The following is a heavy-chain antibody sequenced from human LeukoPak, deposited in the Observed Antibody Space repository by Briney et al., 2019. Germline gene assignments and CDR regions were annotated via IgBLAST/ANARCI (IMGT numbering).Heavy chain of an antibody. CDR3: ARPGGGYSYGYDY. D-gene: IGHD5-18*01. V-gene: IGHV1-2*02. CDR2: INPNSGGT. Sequence: GASVKVSCKASGYTFTGYYMHWVRQAPGQGLEWMGWINPNSGGTNYAQKFQGRVTMTRDTSISTAHMELSRLRSDDTAVYYCARPGGGYSYGYDYWGQGTLVTVSS. J-gene: IGHJ4*02. CDR1: GYTFTGYY.